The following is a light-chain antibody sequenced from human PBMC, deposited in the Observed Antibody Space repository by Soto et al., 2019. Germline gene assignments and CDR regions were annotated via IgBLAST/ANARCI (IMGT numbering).Light chain of an antibody. V-gene: IGKV1-9*01. Sequence: DIQLTQSPSFLSASVGDRVTITCRASQGIRSYLAWYQQRPGKAPELLIYGASTLRPGGASRFSGSGFWTGFTHTIIRLQPEDFAAYFCQQLNTFPPFFTFGPGTKVDI. CDR3: QQLNTFPPFFT. J-gene: IGKJ3*01. CDR1: QGIRSY. CDR2: GAS.